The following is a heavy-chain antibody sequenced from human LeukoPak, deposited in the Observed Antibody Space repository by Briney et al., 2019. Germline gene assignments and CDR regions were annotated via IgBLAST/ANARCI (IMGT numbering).Heavy chain of an antibody. CDR2: IYYSGST. CDR1: GGSISSYY. D-gene: IGHD1-26*01. Sequence: PSETLSLTCTVSGGSISSYYLSWIRQPPGKGLEWIGYIYYSGSTNYNPSLKSRVTISVDTSTNQFSLKLSSVTAADTAVYYCARGRWELLPRGEYYFDYWGQGTLVTVSS. J-gene: IGHJ4*02. CDR3: ARGRWELLPRGEYYFDY. V-gene: IGHV4-59*01.